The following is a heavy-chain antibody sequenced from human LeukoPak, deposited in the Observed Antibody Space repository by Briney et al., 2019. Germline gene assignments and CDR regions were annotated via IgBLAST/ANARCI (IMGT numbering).Heavy chain of an antibody. Sequence: AASVKVSCKASGYTFTGYYMHWVRQAPGQGLEWMGWINPNSGGTNYAQKFQGRVTMTRDTSISTAYMELSRLRSDDTAVYYCARKLYSGSYGSLRNYYFDYWGQGTLVTVSS. D-gene: IGHD1-26*01. CDR3: ARKLYSGSYGSLRNYYFDY. CDR1: GYTFTGYY. J-gene: IGHJ4*02. CDR2: INPNSGGT. V-gene: IGHV1-2*02.